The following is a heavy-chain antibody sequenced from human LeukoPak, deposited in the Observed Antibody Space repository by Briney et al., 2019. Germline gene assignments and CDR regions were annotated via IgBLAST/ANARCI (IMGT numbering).Heavy chain of an antibody. CDR2: IFPSGGEI. V-gene: IGHV3-23*01. J-gene: IGHJ4*02. CDR1: GFTFGDYA. Sequence: PGGSLRLSCTASGFTFGDYAMSWVRQPPGKGLEWVSSIFPSGGEIHYADSVWGRFTISRDNPKSTLSLQMNSLRAEDTAIYYCATYRQVLLPFESWGQGTLVTVSS. D-gene: IGHD2-8*02. CDR3: ATYRQVLLPFES.